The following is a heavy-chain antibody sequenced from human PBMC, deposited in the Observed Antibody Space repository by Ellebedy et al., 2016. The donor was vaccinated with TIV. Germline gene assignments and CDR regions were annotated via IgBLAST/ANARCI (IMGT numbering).Heavy chain of an antibody. CDR3: ARDSSNSRWYL. CDR2: VHYSGGI. CDR1: GGSINSYY. V-gene: IGHV4-59*01. D-gene: IGHD4-23*01. J-gene: IGHJ5*02. Sequence: SETLSLTXSVSGGSINSYYWSWIRQSPVKGLEWIGYVHYSGGIKYSPSLKSRVFISIDTSKNQFSLKLSSVTAADTAVYYCARDSSNSRWYLWGQGTLVTVSS.